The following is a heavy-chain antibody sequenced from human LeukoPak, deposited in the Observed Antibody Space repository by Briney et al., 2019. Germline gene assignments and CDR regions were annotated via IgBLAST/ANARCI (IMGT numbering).Heavy chain of an antibody. D-gene: IGHD2-21*02. CDR1: GFTFDTFG. CDR2: ISYDGSNK. CDR3: AKDRQKHIVVVTARLAAFAI. J-gene: IGHJ3*02. Sequence: GGSLRLSCLASGFTFDTFGMHWVRQAPGKGLEWVAVISYDGSNKYYADSVKGRFIISRDNSKNTLYLQMNSLRAEDTAVYYCAKDRQKHIVVVTARLAAFAIWGQGTMVTVS. V-gene: IGHV3-30*18.